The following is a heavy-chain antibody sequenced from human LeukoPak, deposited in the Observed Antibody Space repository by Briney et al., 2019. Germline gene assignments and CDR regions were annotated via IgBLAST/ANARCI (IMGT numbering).Heavy chain of an antibody. J-gene: IGHJ4*02. CDR2: IKQDGSEK. V-gene: IGHV3-7*03. D-gene: IGHD3-22*01. Sequence: PGGSLRLSCAASGFTFSSYWKSWVRKAPGKGLEWVANIKQDGSEKYYVDSVKGRFTISRDNAKNSLYLQMNSLRAEDTAVYYCARELWYYDSSGYYYWGQGTLVTVSS. CDR3: ARELWYYDSSGYYY. CDR1: GFTFSSYW.